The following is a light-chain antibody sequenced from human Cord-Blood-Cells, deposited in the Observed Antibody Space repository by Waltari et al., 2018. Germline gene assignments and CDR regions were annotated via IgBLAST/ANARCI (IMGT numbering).Light chain of an antibody. V-gene: IGKV4-1*01. CDR1: MSVLYSSNNKNY. Sequence: DIVMTQSPDSLAVSLGERASIKCKSSMSVLYSSNNKNYLAWYQQKPGQPPKLLIYGASTRQSGVPDRFSGSGSGTDFTLTISSLQAEDVAVYYCQQYYSTPWTFGQGTKVEIK. CDR2: GAS. J-gene: IGKJ1*01. CDR3: QQYYSTPWT.